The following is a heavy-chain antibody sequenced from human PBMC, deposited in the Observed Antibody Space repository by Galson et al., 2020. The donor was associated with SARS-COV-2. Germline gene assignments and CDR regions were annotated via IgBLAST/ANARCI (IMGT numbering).Heavy chain of an antibody. V-gene: IGHV5-51*01. CDR3: ARHGASSGWYEGIDY. CDR1: GYSFTNYW. J-gene: IGHJ4*02. CDR2: INPDDSYT. Sequence: GASLKISCRTSGYSFTNYWIGWVRQMPGKGPEWKGIINPDDSYTIYSPSFQGQVTISADKSISTAFLQWSSLKASDTAIYYCARHGASSGWYEGIDYWGQGTLVTVSS. D-gene: IGHD6-19*01.